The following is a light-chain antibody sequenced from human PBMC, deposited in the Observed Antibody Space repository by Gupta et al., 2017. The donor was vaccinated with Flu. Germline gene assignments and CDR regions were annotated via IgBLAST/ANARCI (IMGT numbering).Light chain of an antibody. J-gene: IGKJ1*01. CDR3: QQYSNWWT. CDR1: QSVDSN. CDR2: GAS. Sequence: EKVITQSQATLSVSPGERATLSCRASQSVDSNLAWYQKKPGQAPRLIIYGASSRASGIPYRFSGSGSGTEFTLTSSSLQSEDFAVYYGQQYSNWWTFGQGTKVEIK. V-gene: IGKV3-15*01.